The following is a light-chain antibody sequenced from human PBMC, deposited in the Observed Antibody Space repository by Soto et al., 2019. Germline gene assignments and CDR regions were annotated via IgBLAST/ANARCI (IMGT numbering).Light chain of an antibody. CDR1: QNINTW. CDR3: QQYNDSFPA. Sequence: DIQMTQSPSTLSASVGDRVTISCRASQNINTWLAWYKQQPGKAPQLLIYKASSLESGVPSRFSGSGSGTAFTLTISSLRPDYFVTFYCQQYNDSFPAFGQGTKVEIK. V-gene: IGKV1-5*03. J-gene: IGKJ1*01. CDR2: KAS.